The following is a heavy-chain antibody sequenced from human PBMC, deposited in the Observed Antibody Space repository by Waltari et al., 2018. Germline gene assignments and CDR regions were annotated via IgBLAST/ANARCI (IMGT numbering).Heavy chain of an antibody. D-gene: IGHD6-6*01. CDR1: GYTFTGSY. Sequence: QVQLVQSGAEVKKPGASVKVSCKASGYTFTGSYMHWVRQAPGQGLEWMGRSNPNRGGTNLGQRFQGRVTRTRDTSISTADMELSRLRSDDTAVYYWARVIAAPPYYFDYWGQGTLVTVSS. J-gene: IGHJ4*02. CDR3: ARVIAAPPYYFDY. CDR2: SNPNRGGT. V-gene: IGHV1-2*06.